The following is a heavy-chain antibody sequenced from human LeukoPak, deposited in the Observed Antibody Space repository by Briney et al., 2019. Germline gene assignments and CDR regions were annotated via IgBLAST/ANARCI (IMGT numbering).Heavy chain of an antibody. J-gene: IGHJ4*02. Sequence: SETLSLTCTVSGGSISTITYYWGWVRQSPEKGLEWLATIYYSASIYYSPSLKSRLTISIDTSKNQISLKLNSVTAADTAVYYCARFYYYDSSGYYPRYFDHWGPGTLVTVSS. CDR1: GGSISTITYY. D-gene: IGHD3-22*01. CDR3: ARFYYYDSSGYYPRYFDH. V-gene: IGHV4-39*07. CDR2: IYYSASI.